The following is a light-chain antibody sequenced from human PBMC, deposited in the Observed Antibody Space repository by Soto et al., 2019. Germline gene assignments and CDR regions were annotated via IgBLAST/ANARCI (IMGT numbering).Light chain of an antibody. V-gene: IGKV3-15*01. CDR2: GAS. CDR3: QQYNTWPWT. J-gene: IGKJ1*01. Sequence: EIVMTHSPATLSVSPGERATLSCRASQSVSSNLAWYQQKPGQAPRLLMYGASTRATDIPARFSGRGSGTEFTLTISSLQSEDFAVYYCQQYNTWPWTFGQGTKVEIK. CDR1: QSVSSN.